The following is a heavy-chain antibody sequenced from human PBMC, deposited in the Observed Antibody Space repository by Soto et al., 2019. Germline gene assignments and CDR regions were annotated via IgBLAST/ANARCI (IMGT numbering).Heavy chain of an antibody. V-gene: IGHV1-69*01. J-gene: IGHJ4*02. CDR3: ASAASRWYPYVFDS. CDR2: ITHFYNKL. D-gene: IGHD6-13*01. CDR1: EGTFNSYA. Sequence: QAQVVQSGAEVRKPGSSVKLSCKASEGTFNSYAIAWVRQAPGKGREWMGGITHFYNKLNYAQKFQARVTIPADYSTNTVYLELSSLRSDDTAVYFCASAASRWYPYVFDSWAQGTVVTVSS.